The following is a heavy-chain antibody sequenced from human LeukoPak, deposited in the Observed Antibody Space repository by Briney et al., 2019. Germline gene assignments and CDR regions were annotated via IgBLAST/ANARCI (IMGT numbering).Heavy chain of an antibody. CDR2: ISGSGGST. D-gene: IGHD3-22*01. CDR3: AEPEGGYYDIRPD. Sequence: GGSLRLSCAASGFTFSSYAMSWVRQAPGKGLEWVSAISGSGGSTYYADSVKGRFTISRDDSKNTLYLQLNSLRAEDTAVYYCAEPEGGYYDIRPDWGQGTLVTVSS. J-gene: IGHJ4*02. V-gene: IGHV3-23*01. CDR1: GFTFSSYA.